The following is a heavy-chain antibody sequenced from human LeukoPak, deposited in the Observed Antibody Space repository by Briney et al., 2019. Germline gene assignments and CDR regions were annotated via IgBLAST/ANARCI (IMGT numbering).Heavy chain of an antibody. Sequence: ASVKVSCKASGYTFTSYAMHWVRQAPGQRLEWMGWINAGNGNTKYSQKFQGRVTITRDTSASTAYMELSSLRSEETAVYYCARGRLGELSPSDYWGQGTLVTVSS. CDR1: GYTFTSYA. J-gene: IGHJ4*02. CDR2: INAGNGNT. V-gene: IGHV1-3*01. D-gene: IGHD3-16*02. CDR3: ARGRLGELSPSDY.